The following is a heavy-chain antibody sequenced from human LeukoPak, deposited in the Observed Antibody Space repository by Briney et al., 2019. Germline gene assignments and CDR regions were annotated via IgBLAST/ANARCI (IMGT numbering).Heavy chain of an antibody. V-gene: IGHV3-20*04. CDR3: ARAPITSPFYFDS. CDR2: INWSGGST. J-gene: IGHJ4*02. Sequence: GGSLRLSCTASGFAFDEHGMSWVRQVPGKGLEWVSGINWSGGSTGYADPLRGRFTTSRDNAKNSLYLQMDSLRAEDTALYYCARAPITSPFYFDSWGQGTLVTVHS. CDR1: GFAFDEHG. D-gene: IGHD2-2*01.